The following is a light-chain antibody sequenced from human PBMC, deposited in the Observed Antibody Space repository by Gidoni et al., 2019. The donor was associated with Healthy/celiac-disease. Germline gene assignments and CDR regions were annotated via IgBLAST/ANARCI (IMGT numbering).Light chain of an antibody. CDR1: SSNIGAGYD. CDR3: QSYDSSLSGSV. CDR2: GNS. Sequence: QSVLTQPPPASGATGQRVTISCTGSSSNIGAGYDVHWYQQLPGTAPNLLIYGNSNRPSGVPDRFSGSKSGTSASLAITGLQAEDEADYYCQSYDSSLSGSVFGGGTKLTVL. J-gene: IGLJ3*02. V-gene: IGLV1-40*01.